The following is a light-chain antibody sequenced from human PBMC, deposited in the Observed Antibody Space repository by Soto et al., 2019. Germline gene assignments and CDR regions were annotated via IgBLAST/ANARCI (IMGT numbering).Light chain of an antibody. CDR2: AAS. V-gene: IGKV1-8*01. J-gene: IGKJ1*01. CDR3: QQSNSFPWT. CDR1: QGISSY. Sequence: AIRMTQSPSSFSASTGDRVTITCRASQGISSYLAWYQQKPGKAPKLLIYAASTLQSGVPSRFSGSGSGTEFTLTISSRQPDDFATYYCQQSNSFPWTCGQGTKVDIK.